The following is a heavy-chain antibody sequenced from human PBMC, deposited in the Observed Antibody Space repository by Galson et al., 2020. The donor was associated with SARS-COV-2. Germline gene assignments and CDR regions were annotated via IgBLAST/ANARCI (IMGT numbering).Heavy chain of an antibody. Sequence: TGGSLRLSCAASGFTFDDYAMHLVRQAPGTGLAWVSGISWNSGSIGYADSVKGRFTISSDNAKNSLYLQMNSLRAEDTALYYCAKDTNDHCSGGSCYILDHWYGMDVWGQGTTVTVSS. CDR1: GFTFDDYA. CDR3: AKDTNDHCSGGSCYILDHWYGMDV. J-gene: IGHJ6*02. V-gene: IGHV3-9*01. CDR2: ISWNSGSI. D-gene: IGHD2-15*01.